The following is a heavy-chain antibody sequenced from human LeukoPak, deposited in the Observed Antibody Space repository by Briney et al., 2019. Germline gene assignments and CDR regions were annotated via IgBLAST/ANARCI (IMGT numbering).Heavy chain of an antibody. V-gene: IGHV1-69*04. CDR1: GGTFSSYA. D-gene: IGHD2-2*01. Sequence: VASVKVSCTASGGTFSSYAISWVRQAPGQGLEWMGRIIPIFGIANYAQKFQGRVTITADKSTSTAYMELSSLRSEDTAVYYCARDRGAAANNWFDPWGQGTLVTVSS. CDR3: ARDRGAAANNWFDP. CDR2: IIPIFGIA. J-gene: IGHJ5*02.